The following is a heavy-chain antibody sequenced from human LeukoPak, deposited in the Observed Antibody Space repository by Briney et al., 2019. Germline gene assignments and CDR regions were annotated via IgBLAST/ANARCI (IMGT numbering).Heavy chain of an antibody. Sequence: PGGSLRLSCTASGFTFSSFGMHWVRQAPGKGLEWVAVIWYDGINKFYADSVKGRFTISRDNSKDTLYLQMNSLRAEDTAVCYCVRDTAMVRGYFDYWGQGTLVTVSS. J-gene: IGHJ4*02. CDR3: VRDTAMVRGYFDY. V-gene: IGHV3-33*01. D-gene: IGHD5-18*01. CDR1: GFTFSSFG. CDR2: IWYDGINK.